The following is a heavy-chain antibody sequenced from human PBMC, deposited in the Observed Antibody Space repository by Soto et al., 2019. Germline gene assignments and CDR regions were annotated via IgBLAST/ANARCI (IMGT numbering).Heavy chain of an antibody. CDR1: GDSISSGGYS. D-gene: IGHD3-22*01. Sequence: QLQLQESGSGLVKPSQTLSLTCAVSGDSISSGGYSWNWIRQPPGKGLEWIGYIYHSGGTDYNPSLKSRGTITVDSSNTQFSLKLSSVTAADTAVYYCARDSRSGYYLDYWGQGTLVTVSS. CDR3: ARDSRSGYYLDY. CDR2: IYHSGGT. V-gene: IGHV4-30-2*01. J-gene: IGHJ4*02.